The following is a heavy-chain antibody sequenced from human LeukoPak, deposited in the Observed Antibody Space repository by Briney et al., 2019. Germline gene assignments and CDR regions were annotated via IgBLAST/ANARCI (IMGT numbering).Heavy chain of an antibody. CDR1: GLTFSSYG. D-gene: IGHD3-22*01. CDR2: IWYDGSNK. CDR3: ARDFYYDSSGHPFDY. Sequence: PGGSLRLSCAAAGLTFSSYGMHWVRQAPGKGLEWVAVIWYDGSNKYYADSVKGRFTISRDNSKNTLYLQMNSLRAEDTAVYYCARDFYYDSSGHPFDYWGQGTLVTVSS. J-gene: IGHJ4*02. V-gene: IGHV3-33*01.